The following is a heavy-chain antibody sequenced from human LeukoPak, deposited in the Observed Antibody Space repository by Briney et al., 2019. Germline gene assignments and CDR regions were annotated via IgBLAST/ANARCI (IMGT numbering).Heavy chain of an antibody. CDR2: IYPTDSTT. J-gene: IGHJ4*02. V-gene: IGHV5-51*01. D-gene: IGHD3-16*01. CDR1: GYTFTSFW. CDR3: ARRGGAADFDY. Sequence: GESLKISCKGSGYTFTSFWIAWVRQMPGKGLEYMGIIYPTDSTTTYSPSFQGQVTMSVDKSINTAYLQWSSLNASDTAMYYCARRGGAADFDYWGQGTLVAVSS.